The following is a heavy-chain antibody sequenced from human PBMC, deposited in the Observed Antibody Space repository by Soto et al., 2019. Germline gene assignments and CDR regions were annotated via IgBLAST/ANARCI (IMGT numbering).Heavy chain of an antibody. D-gene: IGHD5-12*01. CDR3: ARVRDGYNVYFDY. J-gene: IGHJ4*02. CDR1: GFTFSDYY. Sequence: QVQLVESGGGLVKPGGSLRLSCAASGFTFSDYYMSWIRQAPGKGLEWVSHISSSSSYTNYADSVKGRFTISGDNAKNSLYLQMNSLRAEDTAVYHCARVRDGYNVYFDYWGPGTLVTVSS. V-gene: IGHV3-11*06. CDR2: ISSSSSYT.